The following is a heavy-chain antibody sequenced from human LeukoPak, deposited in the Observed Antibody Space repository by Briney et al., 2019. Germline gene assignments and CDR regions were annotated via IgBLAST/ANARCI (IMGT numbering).Heavy chain of an antibody. CDR2: ISGDGGST. J-gene: IGHJ4*02. V-gene: IGHV3-43*02. CDR3: AKVLCSGWDSGYFDY. D-gene: IGHD6-19*01. CDR1: GFTFDDYA. Sequence: GGSLRLSCAASGFTFDDYAMHWVRQAPGKGLEWVSLISGDGGSTYYADSVKGRFTISRDNSKNSLYLQMNSLRTEDTALYYCAKVLCSGWDSGYFDYWGQGTLVSVSS.